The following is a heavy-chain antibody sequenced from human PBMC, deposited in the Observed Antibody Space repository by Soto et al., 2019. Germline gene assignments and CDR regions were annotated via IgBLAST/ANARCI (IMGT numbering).Heavy chain of an antibody. D-gene: IGHD2-21*02. V-gene: IGHV4-39*01. Sequence: SEPLSLTCIVSVESISSSSSYWGWILQPPGKGLEWIGSIYYSGRTYYNPSFKSRVTISIDTSKNQFSLKLSSVTATDTAVYYCARQRTTVVTQAYFDHWGQGALVTVSS. CDR3: ARQRTTVVTQAYFDH. CDR1: VESISSSSSY. J-gene: IGHJ4*02. CDR2: IYYSGRT.